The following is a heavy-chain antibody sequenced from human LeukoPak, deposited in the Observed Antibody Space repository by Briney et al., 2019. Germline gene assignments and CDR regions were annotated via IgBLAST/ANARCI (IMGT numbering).Heavy chain of an antibody. D-gene: IGHD3-3*01. Sequence: GGSLRLSCAASGFTLSSYGMHWVRQAPGKGLEWVAFIRYDGSNKYYADSVKGRFTISRDNSKNTLYLQMNSLRAEDTAVYYCAKGKYYDFWSGSRAAEFDYWGQGTLVTVSS. CDR2: IRYDGSNK. CDR1: GFTLSSYG. J-gene: IGHJ4*02. V-gene: IGHV3-30*02. CDR3: AKGKYYDFWSGSRAAEFDY.